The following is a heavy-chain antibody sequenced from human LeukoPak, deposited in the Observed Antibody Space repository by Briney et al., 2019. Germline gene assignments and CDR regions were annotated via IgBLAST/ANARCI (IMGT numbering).Heavy chain of an antibody. J-gene: IGHJ4*02. CDR1: GGSISSSSYY. Sequence: SSETLSLTCTVSGGSISSSSYYWGWIRQPPGKGLEWIGSIYYSGSTYYNPSLKSRVTISVDTSKNQFSLKLSSVTAADTAVYYCARVGIQLSPYYFDYWGQGTLVTVSS. CDR3: ARVGIQLSPYYFDY. V-gene: IGHV4-39*07. CDR2: IYYSGST. D-gene: IGHD5-18*01.